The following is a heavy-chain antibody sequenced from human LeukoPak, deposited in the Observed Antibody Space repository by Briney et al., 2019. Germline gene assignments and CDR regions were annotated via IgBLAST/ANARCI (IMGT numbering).Heavy chain of an antibody. V-gene: IGHV3-21*01. D-gene: IGHD3-9*01. CDR3: ARDSAYYDILTGHYDAFDI. J-gene: IGHJ3*02. CDR2: ISSSSSYI. Sequence: GGSLRLSCAASGFTLSSYSMNWVRQAPGKGLEWVSSISSSSSYIYYADSVKGRFTISRHNAKNSLYLQRNSLRAEDTAVYYCARDSAYYDILTGHYDAFDIWGQGTMVTVSS. CDR1: GFTLSSYS.